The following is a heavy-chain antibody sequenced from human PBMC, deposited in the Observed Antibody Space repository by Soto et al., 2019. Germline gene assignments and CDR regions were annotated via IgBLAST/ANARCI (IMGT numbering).Heavy chain of an antibody. V-gene: IGHV4-59*08. CDR2: VHHSWGS. D-gene: IGHD3-10*01. CDR3: ARQGFGPLHGLVDV. J-gene: IGHJ6*02. Sequence: PSETLSLTCTVSGGSINNYYWTWIRQSPGKRMEWIGYVHHSWGSSYNPSLQSRVAISLDTSKSQFSLKVTSVTATDTAVYYCARQGFGPLHGLVDVWGQGTTVTVSS. CDR1: GGSINNYY.